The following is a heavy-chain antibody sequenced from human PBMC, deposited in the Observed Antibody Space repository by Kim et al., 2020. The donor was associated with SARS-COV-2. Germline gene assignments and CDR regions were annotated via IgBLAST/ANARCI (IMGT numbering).Heavy chain of an antibody. CDR3: ARDKGTGTYWGDAFDI. CDR2: IWYDGSNR. Sequence: GGSLRLSCVVSGFSFSTYGMHWVRQAPGKGLEWAAVIWYDGSNRYYGDSVKGRFTISRDNSKNTLYLQMDSLRAEDTAVYYCARDKGTGTYWGDAFDIWGQGTMVTVSS. J-gene: IGHJ3*02. V-gene: IGHV3-33*01. CDR1: GFSFSTYG. D-gene: IGHD1-1*01.